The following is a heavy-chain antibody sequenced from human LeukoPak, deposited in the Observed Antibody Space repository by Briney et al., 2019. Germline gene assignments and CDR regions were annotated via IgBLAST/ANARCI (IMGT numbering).Heavy chain of an antibody. V-gene: IGHV4-31*03. CDR1: GGSISSGGYY. CDR3: ARDGGGYGFDP. D-gene: IGHD5-12*01. Sequence: SETLSLTCTVSGGSISSGGYYWSWIRQHPGKGLEWTGYIYYSGSTYYNPSLKSRVTISVDTSKNQFSLKLSSVTAADTAVYYCARDGGGYGFDPWGQGTLVTVSS. J-gene: IGHJ5*02. CDR2: IYYSGST.